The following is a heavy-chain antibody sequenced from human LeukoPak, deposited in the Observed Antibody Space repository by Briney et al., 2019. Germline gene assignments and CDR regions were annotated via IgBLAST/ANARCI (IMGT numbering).Heavy chain of an antibody. CDR2: ISSDGTNK. CDR3: ARDRSQEFDP. J-gene: IGHJ5*02. V-gene: IGHV3-30*04. D-gene: IGHD3-10*01. CDR1: RFTFRNYA. Sequence: GGSLRLSCAASRFTFRNYAMHWARQAPGKGLEWLAVISSDGTNKDHADSVKGRFSISRDNSKNTLYLQMNRLRADDTAVYYCARDRSQEFDPWGQGTLVTVSS.